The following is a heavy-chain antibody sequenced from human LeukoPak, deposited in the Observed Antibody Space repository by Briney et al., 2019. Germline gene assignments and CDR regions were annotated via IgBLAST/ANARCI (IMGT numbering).Heavy chain of an antibody. J-gene: IGHJ4*02. CDR1: GYTFTSYD. Sequence: ASVKVSCKASGYTFTSYDINWVRQATGQGLEWMGWMNPNSGNTGYAQKFQGRVTITRNTSISTVYMELSSLRSEDTAVYYCARGILRFLEWLTNLHYFDYWGQGTLLTVSS. D-gene: IGHD3-3*01. V-gene: IGHV1-8*03. CDR2: MNPNSGNT. CDR3: ARGILRFLEWLTNLHYFDY.